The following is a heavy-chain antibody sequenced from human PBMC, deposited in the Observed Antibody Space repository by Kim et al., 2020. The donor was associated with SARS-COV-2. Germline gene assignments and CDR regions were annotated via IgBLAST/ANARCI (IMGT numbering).Heavy chain of an antibody. V-gene: IGHV4-39*01. CDR2: ST. Sequence: STYYNSSLKRRVTISVDTSKNQFSLQLSSVTDADTAVYYCARKGGDYLLDYWGQGTLVTVSS. D-gene: IGHD4-17*01. CDR3: ARKGGDYLLDY. J-gene: IGHJ4*02.